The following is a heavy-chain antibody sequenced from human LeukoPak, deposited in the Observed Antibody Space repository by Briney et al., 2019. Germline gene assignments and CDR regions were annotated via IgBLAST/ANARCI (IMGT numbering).Heavy chain of an antibody. J-gene: IGHJ4*02. D-gene: IGHD5-18*01. CDR2: INTGNGNT. CDR1: GYIFTSYP. CDR3: ARDRAMADY. V-gene: IGHV1-3*04. Sequence: ASVRVSCKASGYIFTSYPIHWVRQAPGQRLEWMGWINTGNGNTKYSQKFEGRVTVTRDTSATAAYMELSSLRSEDTAVYYCARDRAMADYWGQGTLVTVSS.